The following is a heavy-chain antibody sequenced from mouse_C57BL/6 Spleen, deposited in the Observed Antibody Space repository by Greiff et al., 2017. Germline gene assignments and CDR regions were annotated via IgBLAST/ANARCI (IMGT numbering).Heavy chain of an antibody. V-gene: IGHV1-47*01. CDR2: FHPYNDDT. CDR3: ARHGSSRAWFAY. Sequence: VKLQESGAELVKPGASVKMSCKASGYTFTTYPIEWMKQNHGKSLEWIGNFHPYNDDTKYNEKLKGKATLTVEKSSSTVYLELSRLTSDDSAVYYCARHGSSRAWFAYWGQGTLVTVSA. J-gene: IGHJ3*01. D-gene: IGHD1-1*01. CDR1: GYTFTTYP.